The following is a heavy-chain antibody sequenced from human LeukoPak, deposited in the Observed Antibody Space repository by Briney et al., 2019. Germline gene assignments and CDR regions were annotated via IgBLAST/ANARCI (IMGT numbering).Heavy chain of an antibody. Sequence: SETLSLTCAVYGGSFSGYYWSWIRQPPGKGLEWIGEINHSGSTNYNPSLKSRVTISADTSKNQFSLKPSSVTAADTAVYYCATSSIAAYYFDYWGQGTLVTVSS. CDR2: INHSGST. V-gene: IGHV4-34*01. D-gene: IGHD6-25*01. J-gene: IGHJ4*02. CDR1: GGSFSGYY. CDR3: ATSSIAAYYFDY.